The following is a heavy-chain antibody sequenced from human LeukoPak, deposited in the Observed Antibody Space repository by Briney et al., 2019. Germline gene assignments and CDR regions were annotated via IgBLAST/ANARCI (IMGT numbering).Heavy chain of an antibody. CDR2: IYHSGST. CDR3: AREEISTMIHAY. D-gene: IGHD3-22*01. CDR1: GGSISSSNW. Sequence: SETLSLTCAVSGGSISSSNWWSWVRQPPGKGLEWIGEIYHSGSTNYSPSLRSRVTISVDKSKNQFSLKLTSVTAADTAVYYCAREEISTMIHAYWGQGTLVTVSS. J-gene: IGHJ4*02. V-gene: IGHV4-4*02.